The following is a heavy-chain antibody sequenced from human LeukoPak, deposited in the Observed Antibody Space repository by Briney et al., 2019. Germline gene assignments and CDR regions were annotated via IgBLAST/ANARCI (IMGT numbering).Heavy chain of an antibody. CDR2: IGPTGTDR. D-gene: IGHD1-14*01. Sequence: PGGSLRLSCAASGFTFSNAWMSWVRHAPGKGLEWVSSIGPTGTDRYYADSVRGRFTISRDNAKNSMYLQMDSLRDEDTAVYYCATETIGRHYDYWGQGTLLTVSS. CDR3: ATETIGRHYDY. CDR1: GFTFSNAW. V-gene: IGHV3-21*01. J-gene: IGHJ4*02.